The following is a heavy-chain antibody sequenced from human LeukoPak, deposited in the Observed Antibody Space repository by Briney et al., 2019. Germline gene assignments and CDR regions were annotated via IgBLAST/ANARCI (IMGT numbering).Heavy chain of an antibody. CDR2: IYSGDST. D-gene: IGHD5-18*01. Sequence: PGGSLRLSCAASGFTVSSNYMSWVRQAPGKGLEWVSVIYSGDSTYYADSVKGRFTISRDNSKNTLYLQMNSLRAEDTAVYFCASLDTAMVQRGYYYYMNVWGKGTTVTVSS. V-gene: IGHV3-53*01. J-gene: IGHJ6*03. CDR1: GFTVSSNY. CDR3: ASLDTAMVQRGYYYYMNV.